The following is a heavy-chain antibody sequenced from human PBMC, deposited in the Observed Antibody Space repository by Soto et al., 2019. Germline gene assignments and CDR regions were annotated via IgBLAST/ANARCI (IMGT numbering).Heavy chain of an antibody. CDR3: ARGAGPTANYYYYGLDV. V-gene: IGHV3-72*01. J-gene: IGHJ6*02. CDR2: TRNKANSYTT. D-gene: IGHD1-26*01. CDR1: GFTFSDHY. Sequence: GGSLRLSCAAFGFTFSDHYMDWVRQAPGKGLEWVGRTRNKANSYTTEYAASVKGRFTISRDDSKSSLYLQMNSLKTEDTAVYYCARGAGPTANYYYYGLDVWGQGTTVTVSS.